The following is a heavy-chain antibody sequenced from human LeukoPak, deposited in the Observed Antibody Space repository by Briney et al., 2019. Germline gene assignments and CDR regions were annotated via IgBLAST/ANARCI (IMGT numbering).Heavy chain of an antibody. Sequence: GSLRLPCAASGFTFSSYAMSWVRQAPGKGLEWVSAISGSGGSTYYADSVKGRFTISRDNSKNTLYLQMNSLRAEDTAVYYCAKPYSSGWYRSIDDYWGQGTLVTVSS. CDR2: ISGSGGST. CDR3: AKPYSSGWYRSIDDY. CDR1: GFTFSSYA. J-gene: IGHJ4*02. D-gene: IGHD6-19*01. V-gene: IGHV3-23*01.